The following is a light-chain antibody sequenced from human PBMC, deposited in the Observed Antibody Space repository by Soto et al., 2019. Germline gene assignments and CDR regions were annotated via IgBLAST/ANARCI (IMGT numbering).Light chain of an antibody. CDR1: QGISSY. J-gene: IGKJ1*01. CDR3: QQYNSYLWT. V-gene: IGKV1-9*01. CDR2: AAS. Sequence: DIQLTQSPSFLSASVGDRVTITCRASQGISSYLAWYQQKPGKAPKLLIHAASTLQSGVPSRFSGSGSGTEFTLTISSLQPDDFATYYCQQYNSYLWTFGQGTKVDIK.